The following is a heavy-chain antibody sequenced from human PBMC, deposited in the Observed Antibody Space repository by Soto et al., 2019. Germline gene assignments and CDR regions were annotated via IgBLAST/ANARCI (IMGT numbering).Heavy chain of an antibody. CDR2: IYYSGST. CDR1: GGSISSSSYY. CDR3: ARLGGTRCFDY. Sequence: SETLSLTCTVSGGSISSSSYYWGWIRQPPGKGLEWIGSIYYSGSTYYNPSLKSRVTISVDTSKNQFSLKLSSVTAADTAVYYCARLGGTRCFDYWGQGTLVTVSS. V-gene: IGHV4-39*01. D-gene: IGHD1-1*01. J-gene: IGHJ4*02.